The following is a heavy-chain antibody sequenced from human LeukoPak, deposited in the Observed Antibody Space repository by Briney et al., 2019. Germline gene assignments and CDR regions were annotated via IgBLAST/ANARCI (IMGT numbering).Heavy chain of an antibody. J-gene: IGHJ5*02. D-gene: IGHD2-15*01. Sequence: SQTLSLTCAISWDSVSSNSAAWNWIRQSPSRSLEWLGRTYYRSKWYNDYAVSVKSRITINPDTSKNQFSLQLNSVTPEDTAVYYCARESWDIEGYNWFDPWGQGTLVTVSS. CDR2: TYYRSKWYN. CDR3: ARESWDIEGYNWFDP. V-gene: IGHV6-1*01. CDR1: WDSVSSNSAA.